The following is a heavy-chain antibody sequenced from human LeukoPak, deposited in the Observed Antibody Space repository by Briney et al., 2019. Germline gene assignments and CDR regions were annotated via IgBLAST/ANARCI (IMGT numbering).Heavy chain of an antibody. CDR2: IYARTGT. J-gene: IGHJ3*01. CDR1: GGSIRSNK. V-gene: IGHV4-4*07. Sequence: SETLSLTCNVSGGSIRSNKWSWIRQPPGKGLEWSERIYARTGTDYYPYLKCRITISVYTSKNHFSLNLTSVTAADTSEYYCAIAGGTPFDAFDFWGKGTLVTVS. CDR3: AIAGGTPFDAFDF. D-gene: IGHD1-1*01.